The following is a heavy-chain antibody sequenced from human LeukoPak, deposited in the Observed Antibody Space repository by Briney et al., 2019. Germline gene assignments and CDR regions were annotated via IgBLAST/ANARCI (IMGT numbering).Heavy chain of an antibody. CDR3: ATIYCSGGSCYSVAWFDP. V-gene: IGHV1-24*01. CDR1: GYTLTELS. D-gene: IGHD2-15*01. Sequence: ASVKVSCKVSGYTLTELSMHWVRQAPGKGLEWTGGFDPEDGETICAQKFQGRVTMTEDTSTDTAYMELSSLRSEDTAVYYCATIYCSGGSCYSVAWFDPWGQGTLVTVSS. J-gene: IGHJ5*02. CDR2: FDPEDGET.